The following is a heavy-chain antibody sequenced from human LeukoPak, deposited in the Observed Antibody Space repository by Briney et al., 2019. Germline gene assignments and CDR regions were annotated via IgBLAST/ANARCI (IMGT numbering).Heavy chain of an antibody. D-gene: IGHD4-23*01. J-gene: IGHJ4*02. CDR3: ARLSTVVTFDY. Sequence: GGSLRLSCAASGFTFGTYWMSWVRQAPGKGLEWVANIKEDGSVNAYVDSVKGRFTVSRDSAKNSLDLQMHSLRVEDAAVYYCARLSTVVTFDYWGQGTLVTVSS. V-gene: IGHV3-7*01. CDR1: GFTFGTYW. CDR2: IKEDGSVN.